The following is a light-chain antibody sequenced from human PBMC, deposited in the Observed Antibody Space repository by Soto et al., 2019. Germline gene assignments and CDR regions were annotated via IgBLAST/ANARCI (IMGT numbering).Light chain of an antibody. CDR1: QNIDND. CDR3: QESYTTPAVS. CDR2: ATX. J-gene: IGKJ4*01. V-gene: IGKV1-39*01. Sequence: DIQLTQSPSSLSASLGDRVTITCRASQNIDNDLNWYQQKPGKSPKLLIXATXTLQSGVPSRFSGSGSGTEFTLTISSLQAEDFATYFCQESYTTPAVSFGGGTKVDIK.